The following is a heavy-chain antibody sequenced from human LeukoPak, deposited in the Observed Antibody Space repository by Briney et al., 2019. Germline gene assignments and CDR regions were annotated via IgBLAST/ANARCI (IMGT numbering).Heavy chain of an antibody. CDR1: GYTFTIYY. CDR3: ARALGILWWTFDY. Sequence: GASVKVSYKASGYTFTIYYMHWVRQAPGQGLEWMGVINPSGGSTSYAQKFQGRVTMTRDMSTSTVYMELSSLRSEDTAVYYCARALGILWWTFDYWGQGTLVTVSS. D-gene: IGHD2-21*01. CDR2: INPSGGST. J-gene: IGHJ4*02. V-gene: IGHV1-46*01.